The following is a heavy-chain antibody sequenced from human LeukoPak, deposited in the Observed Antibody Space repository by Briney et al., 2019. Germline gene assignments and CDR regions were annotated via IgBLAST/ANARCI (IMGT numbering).Heavy chain of an antibody. CDR3: ARDGGATPGAYYYYGMDV. Sequence: VASVKVSCKASGGTFSSYAISWVRQAPGQGLEWMGGIIPIFGTANYAQKFQGRVTITADESTSTAYMELSSLRSEDTAAYYCARDGGATPGAYYYYGMDVWGQGTTVTVSS. V-gene: IGHV1-69*13. D-gene: IGHD1-26*01. J-gene: IGHJ6*02. CDR1: GGTFSSYA. CDR2: IIPIFGTA.